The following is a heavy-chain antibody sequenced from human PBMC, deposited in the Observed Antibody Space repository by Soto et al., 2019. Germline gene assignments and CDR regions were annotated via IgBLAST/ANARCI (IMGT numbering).Heavy chain of an antibody. Sequence: PGGSLRLSCAASGFSFSSYGMHWVRQAPGKGLEWVTIISYDGGNKYYADSVKGRFTISRDNSKNTLYLQMNSLRAEDTAVYYCAKLGFDSSGASSVFDVWGQGTLVTVSS. CDR3: AKLGFDSSGASSVFDV. J-gene: IGHJ4*02. V-gene: IGHV3-30*18. D-gene: IGHD3-22*01. CDR2: ISYDGGNK. CDR1: GFSFSSYG.